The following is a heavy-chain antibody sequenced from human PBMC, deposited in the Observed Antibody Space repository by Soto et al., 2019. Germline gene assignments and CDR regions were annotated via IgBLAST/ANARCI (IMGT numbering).Heavy chain of an antibody. Sequence: GGSLRLSCAAPGFNFNIHALHWIRQAPGEGLEWVAVMSPGGNSQYYADSVKGRFTISRDTSKSTLYLQMTSLRPEDTAVYYCAGGAAFYYDTSRYWGQGTLVTVSS. CDR3: AGGAAFYYDTSRY. CDR2: MSPGGNSQ. D-gene: IGHD3-22*01. V-gene: IGHV3-30-3*01. J-gene: IGHJ4*02. CDR1: GFNFNIHA.